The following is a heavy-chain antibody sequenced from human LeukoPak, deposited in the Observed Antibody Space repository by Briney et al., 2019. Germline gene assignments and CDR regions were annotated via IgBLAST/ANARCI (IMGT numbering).Heavy chain of an antibody. V-gene: IGHV3-30-3*01. D-gene: IGHD5-24*01. CDR3: ARDRPEDGDNFSDGAFDI. J-gene: IGHJ3*02. CDR1: GFTFSTYW. CDR2: ISHDGNEK. Sequence: GGSLRLSCAASGFTFSTYWMSWVRQAPGKGLEWVAVISHDGNEKYYGDSLKGRFTVSRDNSKNTLYLQMNSLRTEDTAVYYCARDRPEDGDNFSDGAFDIWGQGTMVTVSS.